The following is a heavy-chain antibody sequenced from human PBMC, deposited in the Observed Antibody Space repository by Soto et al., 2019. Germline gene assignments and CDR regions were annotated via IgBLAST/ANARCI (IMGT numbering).Heavy chain of an antibody. CDR3: ARGPSFVDV. CDR2: ISSSSSYI. J-gene: IGHJ6*02. CDR1: GVTFTSYS. D-gene: IGHD3-16*02. V-gene: IGHV3-21*01. Sequence: GGSLRLSCPASGVTFTSYSMNWVRQAPGKGLEWVSSISSSSSYIYYADSVKGRFTISRDNAKNSLYLQMNSLRAEDTAVYYCARGPSFVDVWGQGTTVTAP.